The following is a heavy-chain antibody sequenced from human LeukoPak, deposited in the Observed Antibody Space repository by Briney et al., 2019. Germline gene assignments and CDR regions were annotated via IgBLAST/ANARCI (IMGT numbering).Heavy chain of an antibody. CDR3: ARGSGSSWYLLSY. V-gene: IGHV3-30*02. CDR2: IRYDGSNK. J-gene: IGHJ4*02. CDR1: GFTFSSYG. Sequence: GGSLRLSCAASGFTFSSYGMHWVRQAPGKGLEWVAFIRYDGSNKYYADSVKGRFTISRDNSKNTLYLQMNSLRAEDTAVYYCARGSGSSWYLLSYWGQGTLVTVSS. D-gene: IGHD6-13*01.